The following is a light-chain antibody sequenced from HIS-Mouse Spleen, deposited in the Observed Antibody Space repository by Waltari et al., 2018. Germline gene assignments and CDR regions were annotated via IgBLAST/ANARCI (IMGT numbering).Light chain of an antibody. CDR2: RNN. CDR1: SSNIGSNY. Sequence: QSVLTQPPSASGPPGHRVTISCSGSSSNIGSNYVYWYQQLPGTAPKLLINRNNQRPSGVPDRFSGSKSGTSASLAISGLRSEDEADYYCAAWDDSLSGYVFGTGTKVTVL. V-gene: IGLV1-47*01. CDR3: AAWDDSLSGYV. J-gene: IGLJ1*01.